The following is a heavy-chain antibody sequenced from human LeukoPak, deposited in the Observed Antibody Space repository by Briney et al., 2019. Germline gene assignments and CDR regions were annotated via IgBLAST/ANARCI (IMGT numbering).Heavy chain of an antibody. J-gene: IGHJ4*02. CDR1: GFTFDDYA. CDR2: ISWNSGSI. CDR3: AKDALPYYYDSSGYLYYFDY. D-gene: IGHD3-22*01. V-gene: IGHV3-9*03. Sequence: PGRSLRLSCAASGFTFDDYAMHWVRQAPGKGLEWVSGISWNSGSIGYADSVKGRFTISRDNAKNSLYLQMNSLRAEDMALYYCAKDALPYYYDSSGYLYYFDYWGQGTLVTVSS.